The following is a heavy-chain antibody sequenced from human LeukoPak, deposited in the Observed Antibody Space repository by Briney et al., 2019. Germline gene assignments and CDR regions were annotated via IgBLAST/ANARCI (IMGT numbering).Heavy chain of an antibody. D-gene: IGHD2-2*01. CDR2: INPNSGGT. J-gene: IGHJ4*02. CDR1: GYTFTSYG. V-gene: IGHV1-2*02. CDR3: EVVVPAATSNFDY. Sequence: GASVKVSCKASGYTFTSYGISWVRQAPGRGLEWMGWINPNSGGTNYAQKFQGRVTMTRDTSISTAYMELSRLRSDDTAVYYCEVVVPAATSNFDYWGQGTLVTVSS.